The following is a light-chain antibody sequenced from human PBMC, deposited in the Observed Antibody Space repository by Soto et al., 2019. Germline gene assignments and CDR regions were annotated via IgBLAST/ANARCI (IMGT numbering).Light chain of an antibody. CDR2: GAS. CDR1: QGISSF. CDR3: QQLNSFPIP. Sequence: IQLTQSPSSLSASVGDRVTITCRASQGISSFLAWYQQKPGKAPKLLIYGASTLQSGVPSRFRGSGSGTGFTLTIGSLQPEDCATYFCQQLNSFPIPVGPGTKVDI. J-gene: IGKJ3*01. V-gene: IGKV1-9*01.